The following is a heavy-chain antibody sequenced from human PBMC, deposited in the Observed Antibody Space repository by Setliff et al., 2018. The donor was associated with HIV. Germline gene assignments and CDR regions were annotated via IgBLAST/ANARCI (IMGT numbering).Heavy chain of an antibody. J-gene: IGHJ4*02. D-gene: IGHD3-3*01. Sequence: SETLSLTCTVSGVSFSSSDYYRGWIRQSPGKGLEWIGSFYYSGNTYYNPSLKSRVTISVDTSKKQFSLRLTSVTAADTAIYYCARGVNFDYWGQGTLVTVSS. CDR1: GVSFSSSDYY. CDR2: FYYSGNT. V-gene: IGHV4-39*07. CDR3: ARGVNFDY.